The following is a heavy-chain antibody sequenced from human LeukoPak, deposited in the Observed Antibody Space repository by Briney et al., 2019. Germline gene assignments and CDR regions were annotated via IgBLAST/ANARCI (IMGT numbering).Heavy chain of an antibody. CDR3: AKWGSQWLDSHEDY. J-gene: IGHJ4*02. CDR2: IRARGDNT. Sequence: GGSLRLSCVGSGFTFSTCAMSWVRQAPGKGLEWVSGIRARGDNTYYGVSVKGRFTISRDNSKNTLYLQMNSLRAEDTAVYYCAKWGSQWLDSHEDYWGQGTLVTVSS. V-gene: IGHV3-23*01. CDR1: GFTFSTCA. D-gene: IGHD6-19*01.